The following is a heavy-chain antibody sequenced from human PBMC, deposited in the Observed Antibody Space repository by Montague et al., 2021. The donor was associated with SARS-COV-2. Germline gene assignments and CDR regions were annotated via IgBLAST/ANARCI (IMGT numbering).Heavy chain of an antibody. CDR2: IPYTGRT. CDR3: ARQLPSYCATNKCYPYYFDG. J-gene: IGHJ4*02. Sequence: SETRSLTCTVSGGSISSPDYYWGWIRQSPGKGLEWIGSIPYTGRTYYNPSLRSRVSFSMDTSKNHFSLSLSSVTVADTAVYFCARQLPSYCATNKCYPYYFDGWGQGALVTDSS. D-gene: IGHD2-8*01. CDR1: GGSISSPDYY. V-gene: IGHV4-39*01.